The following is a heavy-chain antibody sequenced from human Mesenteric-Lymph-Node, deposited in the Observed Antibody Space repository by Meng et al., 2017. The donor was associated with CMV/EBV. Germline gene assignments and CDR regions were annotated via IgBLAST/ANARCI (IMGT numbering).Heavy chain of an antibody. J-gene: IGHJ4*01. D-gene: IGHD1-26*01. Sequence: GGSLRLSCAASGFTFSSYSMNWVRQAPGKGLEWVSYISSSCSSIYYADSVKGRFTISRDNAKKSLYLQMNSLKAGDTAVYYCARGVSGSYCTDYWGQGTLVTVSS. V-gene: IGHV3-21*05. CDR2: ISSSCSSI. CDR1: GFTFSSYS. CDR3: ARGVSGSYCTDY.